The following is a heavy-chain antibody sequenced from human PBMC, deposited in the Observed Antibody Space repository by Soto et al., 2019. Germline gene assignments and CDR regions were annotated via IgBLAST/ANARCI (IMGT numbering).Heavy chain of an antibody. Sequence: GESLKISCKASGYRFTSYWIGWVRQMPGKGLEWMGIIHPGDPDINYSPSFQGQVTISVDKSISTTYLHWSSLRASDTAMYYCVRLVGNILIREVSNWFDPWGQGTLVTVSS. D-gene: IGHD3-10*01. CDR3: VRLVGNILIREVSNWFDP. J-gene: IGHJ5*02. V-gene: IGHV5-51*01. CDR1: GYRFTSYW. CDR2: IHPGDPDI.